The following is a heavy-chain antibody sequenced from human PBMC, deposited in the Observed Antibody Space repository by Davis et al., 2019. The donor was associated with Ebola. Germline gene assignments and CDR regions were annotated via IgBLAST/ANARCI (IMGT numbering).Heavy chain of an antibody. V-gene: IGHV3-23*01. CDR3: ARRGAGGYWWGAFDY. J-gene: IGHJ4*02. D-gene: IGHD2-2*03. CDR2: ISARGDAT. CDR1: GFTSSSFA. Sequence: ARSLRLSCAASGFTSSSFAMGWVRQAPGKGLEWVSAISARGDATYYADSVKGRFTISSDHSKNMLSLQMNSLRAEDAALYYWARRGAGGYWWGAFDYWGQGTLVTVSS.